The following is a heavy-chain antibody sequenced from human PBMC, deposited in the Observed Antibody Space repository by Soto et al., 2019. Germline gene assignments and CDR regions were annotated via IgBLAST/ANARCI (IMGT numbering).Heavy chain of an antibody. CDR1: GFTFSSYW. V-gene: IGHV3-74*01. J-gene: IGHJ4*02. D-gene: IGHD6-13*01. Sequence: GGSLRLSCAASGFTFSSYWMHWVRQAPGKGLVWVSRINSDGSSTSYADSVKGRFTISRDNAKNTLYLQMNSLRAEDTAVYYCAKRHPAGIAAAGTQRYYFDYWGQGTLVTVSS. CDR2: INSDGSST. CDR3: AKRHPAGIAAAGTQRYYFDY.